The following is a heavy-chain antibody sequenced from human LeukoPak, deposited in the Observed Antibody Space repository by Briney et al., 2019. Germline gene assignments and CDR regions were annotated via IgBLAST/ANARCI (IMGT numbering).Heavy chain of an antibody. CDR1: GFTFDDYA. V-gene: IGHV3-43*02. CDR2: ISGDSGTT. J-gene: IGHJ1*01. Sequence: QSGGSLRLSCAASGFTFDDYAMHWVRQAPGKGLEWVSLISGDSGTTYYADSVKGRFTISRDSTKKSLYLLMNSLGTEDTAVYYCAKGISRWSEYFQHWGQGTLVTVSS. CDR3: AKGISRWSEYFQH. D-gene: IGHD6-13*01.